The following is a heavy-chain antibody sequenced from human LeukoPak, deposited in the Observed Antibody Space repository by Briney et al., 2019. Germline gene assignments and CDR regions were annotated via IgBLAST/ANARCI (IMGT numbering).Heavy chain of an antibody. CDR2: IDQDGSEK. CDR3: ARDQVGIFDY. CDR1: GFTFTSYW. D-gene: IGHD1-26*01. Sequence: GGSLRLSCAASGFTFTSYWMSWVRQAPGKGLEWVANIDQDGSEKSYVDSVKGRFTISRDNAKNSLYLQLNSLRAEDTAVYYCARDQVGIFDYWGQGTLVTVSS. J-gene: IGHJ4*02. V-gene: IGHV3-7*01.